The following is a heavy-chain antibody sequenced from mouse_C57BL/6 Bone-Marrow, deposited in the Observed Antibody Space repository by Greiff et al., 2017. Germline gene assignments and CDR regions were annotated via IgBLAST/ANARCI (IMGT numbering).Heavy chain of an antibody. D-gene: IGHD3-1*01. CDR3: ARILGYAMDY. CDR1: GYTFTSYW. V-gene: IGHV1-59*01. Sequence: VQLQQPGAELVRPGTSVKLSCKASGYTFTSYWMHWVKQRPGQGLEWIGVIDPSDSYTNYNQKFKGKATLTVDKSSSPAYMQRSSLTSEDSAVYYCARILGYAMDYWGQGTSVTVSS. CDR2: IDPSDSYT. J-gene: IGHJ4*01.